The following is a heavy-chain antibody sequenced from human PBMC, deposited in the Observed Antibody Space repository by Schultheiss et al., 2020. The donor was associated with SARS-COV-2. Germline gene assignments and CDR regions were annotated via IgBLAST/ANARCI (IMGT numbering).Heavy chain of an antibody. V-gene: IGHV4-34*01. CDR3: ARGQYCGGDCYSESLPFDY. J-gene: IGHJ4*02. CDR2: INHSGST. D-gene: IGHD2-21*01. Sequence: SETLSLTCTVSGGSISSYYWSWIRQPPGKGLEWIGEINHSGSTNYNPSLKSRVTISVDTSKNQFSLKLSSVTAADTAVYYCARGQYCGGDCYSESLPFDYWGQGTLVTVSS. CDR1: GGSISSYY.